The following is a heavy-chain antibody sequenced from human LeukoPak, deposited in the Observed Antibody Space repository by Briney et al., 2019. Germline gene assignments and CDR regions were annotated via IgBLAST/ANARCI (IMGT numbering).Heavy chain of an antibody. CDR2: IYYSGST. CDR3: ARYGVGIAPD. J-gene: IGHJ4*02. V-gene: IGHV4-39*07. Sequence: SETLSLTCTVSGGSISSSSYYWGWIRQPPGKGLEWIGSIYYSGSTYYNPSLKSRVTISVDTSKNQFSLKLSSVTAADTAVYYCARYGVGIAPDWGQGTLVTVSS. CDR1: GGSISSSSYY. D-gene: IGHD6-25*01.